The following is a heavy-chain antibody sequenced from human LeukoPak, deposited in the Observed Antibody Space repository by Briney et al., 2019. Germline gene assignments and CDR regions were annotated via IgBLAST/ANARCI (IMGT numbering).Heavy chain of an antibody. CDR1: GYTFTSYD. Sequence: ASVKVSCKASGYTFTSYDINWVRQATGQGLEWMGWMNPNSGNTGYAQKFQGRVTMTRNTSISTAYMELSSLRSEDTAVYYCAASDFWSGYLFDYWGQGTLVTVSS. J-gene: IGHJ4*02. D-gene: IGHD3-3*01. V-gene: IGHV1-8*01. CDR3: AASDFWSGYLFDY. CDR2: MNPNSGNT.